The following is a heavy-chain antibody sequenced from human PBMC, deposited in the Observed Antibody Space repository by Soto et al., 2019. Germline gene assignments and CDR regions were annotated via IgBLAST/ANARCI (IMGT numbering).Heavy chain of an antibody. D-gene: IGHD3-9*01. V-gene: IGHV3-23*01. Sequence: GGSLRLSCAASGFTFSSYAMSWVRQAPGKGLEWVSAISGSGGSTYYADSVKGRFTISRDNSKNTLYLQMNSLRAEDTAVYYCAKHYDILTGFNWFDPWGQGTLVTVSS. CDR2: ISGSGGST. CDR1: GFTFSSYA. CDR3: AKHYDILTGFNWFDP. J-gene: IGHJ5*02.